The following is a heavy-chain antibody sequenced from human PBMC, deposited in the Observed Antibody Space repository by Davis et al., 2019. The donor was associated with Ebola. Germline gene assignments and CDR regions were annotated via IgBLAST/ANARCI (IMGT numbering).Heavy chain of an antibody. D-gene: IGHD1-26*01. CDR2: IWYDGSKR. V-gene: IGHV3-33*06. J-gene: IGHJ4*02. Sequence: GESLKISCVASGFTFSSYGMHWVRQAPGEGLEWVAVIWYDGSKRYYADSVKGRFTVSRDSSKNTLYLEMNSLRVEDTAVYYCAKLGGSYPQFDYWGQGTLVTVSS. CDR1: GFTFSSYG. CDR3: AKLGGSYPQFDY.